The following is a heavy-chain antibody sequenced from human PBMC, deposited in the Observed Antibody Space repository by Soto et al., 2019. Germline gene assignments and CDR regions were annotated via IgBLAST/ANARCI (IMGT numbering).Heavy chain of an antibody. CDR3: ARLGYCSDGSCYGLYNWFDP. D-gene: IGHD2-15*01. Sequence: ASVKVSCKASGYTFTSYGISWVRQAPGQGLEWMGWISAYNGNTNYAQKLQGRVTMTTDTSTSTAYMELRSLRSDDTAVYYCARLGYCSDGSCYGLYNWFDPWGQGTLVTVSS. V-gene: IGHV1-18*01. CDR2: ISAYNGNT. CDR1: GYTFTSYG. J-gene: IGHJ5*02.